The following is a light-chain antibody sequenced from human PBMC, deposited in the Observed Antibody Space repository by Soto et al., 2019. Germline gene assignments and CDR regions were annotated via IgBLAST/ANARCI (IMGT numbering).Light chain of an antibody. CDR3: SSYTISNTLV. Sequence: QSALTQPASVSGSPGQSITISCTGTSSDVGGYNYVSWYQQYPGKAPKLMIYDVSNRPSGVYNRFSGSKSGNTASLTISGLQAEDEADYYCSSYTISNTLVFGSGTKLTVL. V-gene: IGLV2-14*01. CDR1: SSDVGGYNY. CDR2: DVS. J-gene: IGLJ1*01.